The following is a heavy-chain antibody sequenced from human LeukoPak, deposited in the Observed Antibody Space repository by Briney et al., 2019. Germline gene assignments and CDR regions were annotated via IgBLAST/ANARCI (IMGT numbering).Heavy chain of an antibody. J-gene: IGHJ4*02. Sequence: SETLSLTCTVSGGSISSYYWSWIRQPPGKGREWIGYIYYTGSTNYNPSLRSRVTISVDTSKNQFSLELSSVTAADTAVYYCARVGFGNTPHPIDYWGQGALVTVSS. CDR3: ARVGFGNTPHPIDY. D-gene: IGHD4-23*01. CDR1: GGSISSYY. V-gene: IGHV4-59*01. CDR2: IYYTGST.